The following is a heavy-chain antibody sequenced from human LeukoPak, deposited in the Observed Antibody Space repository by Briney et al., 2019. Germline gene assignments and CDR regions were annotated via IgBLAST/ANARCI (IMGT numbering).Heavy chain of an antibody. J-gene: IGHJ3*02. D-gene: IGHD5-12*01. Sequence: PGGSLRLSCAASGFTFSDYYMSWIRQAPGKGLEWVSYISSSSSYTNYADSVKGRFTISRDNAKNSLYLQMNSLRAEDTAVYYCARDKGYSGYEASGQYTRQGAFDIWGQGTMVTLSS. CDR1: GFTFSDYY. V-gene: IGHV3-11*06. CDR3: ARDKGYSGYEASGQYTRQGAFDI. CDR2: ISSSSSYT.